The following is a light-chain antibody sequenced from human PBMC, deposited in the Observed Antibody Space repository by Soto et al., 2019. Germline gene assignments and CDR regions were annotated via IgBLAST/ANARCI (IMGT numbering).Light chain of an antibody. CDR2: GNS. CDR1: SSNIGAGYD. Sequence: QAVVTQPPSVSGAPGQRVTISCTGSSSNIGAGYDVHWYQQLPATAPKLLIYGNSNRPSGVPDRFSGSKSGTSASLAITGLQAEDEADYYCQSYDSSLSGPVFGGGTKVTVL. V-gene: IGLV1-40*01. J-gene: IGLJ2*01. CDR3: QSYDSSLSGPV.